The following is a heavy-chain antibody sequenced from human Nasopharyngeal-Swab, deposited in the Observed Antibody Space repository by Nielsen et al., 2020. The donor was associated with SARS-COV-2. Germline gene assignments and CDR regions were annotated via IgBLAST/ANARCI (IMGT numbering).Heavy chain of an antibody. J-gene: IGHJ4*02. CDR3: AAGRYYDFWSGYSDY. CDR2: ISSSSSII. Sequence: GESLKISCAASGFTFISYSMNWFRQAPGKGLEWVSYISSSSSIIYYADSVKGRFTISRDNAKNSLYLQMNSLRAEDTAVYYCAAGRYYDFWSGYSDYWGQGTLVTVSS. V-gene: IGHV3-48*04. CDR1: GFTFISYS. D-gene: IGHD3-3*01.